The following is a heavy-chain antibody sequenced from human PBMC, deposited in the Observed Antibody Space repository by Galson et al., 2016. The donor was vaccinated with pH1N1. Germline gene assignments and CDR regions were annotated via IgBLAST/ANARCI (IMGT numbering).Heavy chain of an antibody. V-gene: IGHV1-18*01. D-gene: IGHD3-9*01. CDR1: GYTFRDFG. CDR3: AKHTGYTLRDNYFDQ. J-gene: IGHJ5*02. CDR2: ISGYNGNT. Sequence: SVKVSCKASGYTFRDFGFSWLRQAPGQGLEWVGWISGYNGNTNYAQNLQGRVTMTTDTSTSTVYMELSSLRSEDTAVFYCAKHTGYTLRDNYFDQWGQGTLVTVSS.